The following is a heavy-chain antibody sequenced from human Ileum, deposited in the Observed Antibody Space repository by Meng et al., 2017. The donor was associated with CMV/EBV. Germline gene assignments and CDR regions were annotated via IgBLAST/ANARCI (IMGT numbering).Heavy chain of an antibody. CDR3: ARKGLVCYFDS. Sequence: LQHLCPGPLTPSPTSSLTCRVAGCSFSPVAYSWSSSHHPPWTYPEWIGYIYYSCSTLYIPSLNRPVTISLDKSTRQFSLLFKPEPAADTAVYFCARKGLVCYFDSWGQGTLVTVSA. V-gene: IGHV4-30-4*01. J-gene: IGHJ4*02. D-gene: IGHD5/OR15-5a*01. CDR1: GCSFSPVAYS. CDR2: IYYSCST.